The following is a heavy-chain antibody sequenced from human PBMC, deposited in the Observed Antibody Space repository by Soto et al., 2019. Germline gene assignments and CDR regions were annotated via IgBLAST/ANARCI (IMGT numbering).Heavy chain of an antibody. Sequence: GGSLRLSCAASGFTFSSYGMHWVRQAPGKGLEWVAVISYDGSNKYYADSVKGRFTISRDNSKNTLYLQMNSLRAEDTAVYYCAKDSPDYYGSGSNPFDHWGQGTLVTVSS. J-gene: IGHJ5*02. CDR3: AKDSPDYYGSGSNPFDH. CDR2: ISYDGSNK. D-gene: IGHD3-10*01. V-gene: IGHV3-30*18. CDR1: GFTFSSYG.